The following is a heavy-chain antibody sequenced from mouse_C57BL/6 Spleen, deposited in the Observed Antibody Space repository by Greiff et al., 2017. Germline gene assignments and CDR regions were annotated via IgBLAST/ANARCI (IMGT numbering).Heavy chain of an antibody. CDR3: ARVGSHYDYYAMDD. CDR1: GFTFSDYY. CDR2: INYDGSST. J-gene: IGHJ4*01. V-gene: IGHV5-16*01. Sequence: EVKVVESEGGLVQPGSSMKLSCTASGFTFSDYYMAWVRQVPEKGLEWVANINYDGSSTYYLDSLKSRFIISRDTAKNILYLQMSSLKSEDTATDYCARVGSHYDYYAMDDWGQGTSVTVSS. D-gene: IGHD1-1*02.